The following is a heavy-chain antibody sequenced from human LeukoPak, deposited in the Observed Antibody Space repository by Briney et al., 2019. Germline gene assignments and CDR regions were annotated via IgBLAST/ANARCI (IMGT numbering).Heavy chain of an antibody. CDR3: ARAEYYYDSSGYYYVYYFDY. J-gene: IGHJ4*02. CDR2: IYYSGST. D-gene: IGHD3-22*01. Sequence: SQTLSLTCTVSGGSISSGSYCWSWIRQHPGKGLEWIGYIYYSGSTYYNPSLKSRVTISVDTSKNQFSLKLSSVTAADTAVYYCARAEYYYDSSGYYYVYYFDYWGQGTLVTVSS. V-gene: IGHV4-31*03. CDR1: GGSISSGSYC.